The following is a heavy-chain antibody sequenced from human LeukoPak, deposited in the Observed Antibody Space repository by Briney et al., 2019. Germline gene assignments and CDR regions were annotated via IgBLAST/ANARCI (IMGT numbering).Heavy chain of an antibody. D-gene: IGHD6-19*01. J-gene: IGHJ4*02. CDR2: ISYDGSNK. CDR1: GFTFSSYA. Sequence: PGGSLRLSCAASGFTFSSYAMHWVRQAPDKGLEWVAVISYDGSNKYYADSVKGRFTISRDNSKNTLYLQMNSLRAEDTAVYYCAKGAPYSSGWSPVDYWGQGTLVTVSS. CDR3: AKGAPYSSGWSPVDY. V-gene: IGHV3-30*04.